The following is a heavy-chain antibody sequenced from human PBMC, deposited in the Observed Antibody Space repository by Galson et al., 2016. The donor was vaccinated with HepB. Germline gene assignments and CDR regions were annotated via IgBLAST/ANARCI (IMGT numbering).Heavy chain of an antibody. CDR1: GFSLDTSGVG. Sequence: PALVKPTQTPTLTSTLSGFSLDTSGVGVGWIRQPPGKALECLAIAYWDNDMRYSPSLKSRLTVTKDTSRNQVVLTMTNMDPVDTATYFCAHRGGSTIVRNGTIISDTWDTGVFDVWGQGTVVTVSS. V-gene: IGHV2-5*02. J-gene: IGHJ3*01. CDR2: AYWDNDM. D-gene: IGHD3-10*01. CDR3: AHRGGSTIVRNGTIISDTWDTGVFDV.